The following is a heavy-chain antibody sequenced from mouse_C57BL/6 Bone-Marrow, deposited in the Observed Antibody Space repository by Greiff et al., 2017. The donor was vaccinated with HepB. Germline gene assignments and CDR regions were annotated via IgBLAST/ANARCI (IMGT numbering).Heavy chain of an antibody. CDR2: ISSGGDYI. CDR3: TRAGGHYYGSSYRYYFDY. V-gene: IGHV5-9-1*02. J-gene: IGHJ2*01. D-gene: IGHD1-1*01. Sequence: DVHLVESGEGLVKPGGSLKLSCAASGFTFSSYAMSWVRQTPEKRLEWVAYISSGGDYIYYADTVKGRFTISRDNARNTLYLQMSSLKSEDTAMYYCTRAGGHYYGSSYRYYFDYWGQGTTLTVSS. CDR1: GFTFSSYA.